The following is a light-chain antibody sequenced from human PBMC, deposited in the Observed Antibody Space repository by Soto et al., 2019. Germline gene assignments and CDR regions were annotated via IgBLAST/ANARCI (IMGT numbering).Light chain of an antibody. CDR2: GAS. V-gene: IGKV3-15*01. Sequence: EIVMTQSPATLSVSPGERATLSCRASQSVSSNLAWYQHKPGQAPRLLIYGASTRATGIPARFSGSGSGTEFTLTISSLQSEDFAVYYCQQYNNWPLPWTLGQGTKVEIK. CDR1: QSVSSN. J-gene: IGKJ1*01. CDR3: QQYNNWPLPWT.